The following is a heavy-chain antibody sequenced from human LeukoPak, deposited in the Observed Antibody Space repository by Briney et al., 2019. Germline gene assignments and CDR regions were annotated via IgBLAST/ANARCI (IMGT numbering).Heavy chain of an antibody. CDR3: ASVPIFGVVIIDDY. CDR1: GFTFSSYS. CDR2: ITSSSSTI. Sequence: GGSLRLSCAASGFTFSSYSMNWVRQAPGKGLEWISYITSSSSTIYYADSVKGRFTISRDNAKSSLYLQMNSLRAEDTAVYYCASVPIFGVVIIDDYWGQGTLVTVSS. J-gene: IGHJ4*02. D-gene: IGHD3-3*01. V-gene: IGHV3-48*04.